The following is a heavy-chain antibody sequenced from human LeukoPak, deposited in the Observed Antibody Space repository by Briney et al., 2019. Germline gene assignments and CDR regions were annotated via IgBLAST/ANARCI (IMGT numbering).Heavy chain of an antibody. CDR1: GYTFTSYG. CDR3: ARDEHYCGSGTYYRRASTFDI. CDR2: ISANNGYT. Sequence: ASVKVSCKVSGYTFTSYGISWVRQAPGQGLEWMGWISANNGYTNYAQKLQGRVTMTTDTSTTTAYMELTSLTSDDTAVYYCARDEHYCGSGTYYRRASTFDIWGQGTMVTVSS. V-gene: IGHV1-18*04. D-gene: IGHD3-10*01. J-gene: IGHJ3*02.